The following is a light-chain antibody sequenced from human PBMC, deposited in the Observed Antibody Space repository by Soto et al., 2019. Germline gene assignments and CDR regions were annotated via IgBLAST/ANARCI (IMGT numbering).Light chain of an antibody. CDR2: AAS. Sequence: EIVMTQSPATLSVSPGETATLSCRASQSVGSAVAWYQHKPGQAPRLVIVAASIRATGVPGRFSGAGSGTEFALNISSLQSEHVAVDYCQQYEDCPPLALGGGTTVEIK. V-gene: IGKV3-15*01. J-gene: IGKJ4*01. CDR1: QSVGSA. CDR3: QQYEDCPPLA.